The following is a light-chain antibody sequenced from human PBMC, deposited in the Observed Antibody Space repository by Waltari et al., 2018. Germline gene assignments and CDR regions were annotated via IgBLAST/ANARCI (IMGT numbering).Light chain of an antibody. CDR1: SSNIGNNY. Sequence: QSVLTQPPSVSAAPGQQVTISCSGGSSNIGNNYVSWYQQLPGAAPRLLIFEKNKRPAGIPDRFFASKSGTSATLAITALQTGDEADYYCGTWDSSLSAELFGGGTKVTVL. V-gene: IGLV1-51*02. CDR3: GTWDSSLSAEL. J-gene: IGLJ3*02. CDR2: EKN.